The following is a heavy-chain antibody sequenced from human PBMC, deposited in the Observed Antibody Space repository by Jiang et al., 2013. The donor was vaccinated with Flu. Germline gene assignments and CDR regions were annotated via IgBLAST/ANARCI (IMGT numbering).Heavy chain of an antibody. CDR1: GYTFTRYY. V-gene: IGHV1-46*01. J-gene: IGHJ4*02. CDR2: IDPSVGST. D-gene: IGHD5/OR15-5a*01. CDR3: ATFAGSVNVFDH. Sequence: GAEVKKPGASVRVSCKASGYTFTRYYMHWVRQAPGQGLEWMGIIDPSVGSTTYAQNFQGRVTLTRDTSTSTVYMDLISLTSEDTAVYYCATFAGSVNVFDHWGQGTLVAVSS.